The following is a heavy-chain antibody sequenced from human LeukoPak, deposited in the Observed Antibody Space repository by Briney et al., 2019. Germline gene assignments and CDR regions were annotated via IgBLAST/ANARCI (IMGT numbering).Heavy chain of an antibody. D-gene: IGHD2-2*01. J-gene: IGHJ3*02. CDR3: ARSCTSTSCYLTDAFDI. V-gene: IGHV3-23*01. CDR2: INDSGGNT. Sequence: PGGSLRLSCAASGFTFSSYAMSWVRQAPGKGLEWVSLINDSGGNTYYADSVKGRFTISRDNSKNTLFLQMSSLRAEDTAVYYCARSCTSTSCYLTDAFDIWGQGTMVTVSS. CDR1: GFTFSSYA.